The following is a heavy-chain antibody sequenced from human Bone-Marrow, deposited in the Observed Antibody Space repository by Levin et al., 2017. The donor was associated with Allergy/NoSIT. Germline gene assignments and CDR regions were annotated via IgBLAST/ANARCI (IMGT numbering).Heavy chain of an antibody. CDR2: IRTKGYGGTS. V-gene: IGHV3-49*03. Sequence: GGSLRLSCITSGFTFGDYGMSWFRQAPGKGLEWVGFIRTKGYGGTSEYAASVKGRFTMSRDDSKSIAYLQMNSLKTEDTAMYYCSTDRGGYCSGRSCGGDWFAPWGQGTLVTVSS. J-gene: IGHJ5*02. CDR3: STDRGGYCSGRSCGGDWFAP. D-gene: IGHD2-15*01. CDR1: GFTFGDYG.